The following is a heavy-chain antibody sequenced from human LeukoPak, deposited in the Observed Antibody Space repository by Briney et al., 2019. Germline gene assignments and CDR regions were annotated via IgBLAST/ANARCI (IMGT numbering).Heavy chain of an antibody. D-gene: IGHD1-26*01. CDR3: AKKHSGSYPRLGVFDI. V-gene: IGHV3-23*01. J-gene: IGHJ3*02. Sequence: GGSLRLSCAASGFTFSSYAMSWVRQAPGKGLEWVSAISGSGGSTYYADSVKGRFTISRDNSKNTLYLQMNSLRAEDTAVYYCAKKHSGSYPRLGVFDIWGQGTMVTVSS. CDR1: GFTFSSYA. CDR2: ISGSGGST.